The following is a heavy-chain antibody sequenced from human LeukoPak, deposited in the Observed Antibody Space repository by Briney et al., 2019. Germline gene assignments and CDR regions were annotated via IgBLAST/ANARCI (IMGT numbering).Heavy chain of an antibody. D-gene: IGHD2-15*01. Sequence: PGGSLRLSCAASGFTFDDYAMHWVRQAPGKGLEWVSGISWNSVSIDYADSAKGRFTISRDNAKNSLYLQMNSLRPEDMALYYCAKETIYCSGGRCYHDAFDIWGQGTMVTVSS. J-gene: IGHJ3*02. V-gene: IGHV3-9*03. CDR1: GFTFDDYA. CDR3: AKETIYCSGGRCYHDAFDI. CDR2: ISWNSVSI.